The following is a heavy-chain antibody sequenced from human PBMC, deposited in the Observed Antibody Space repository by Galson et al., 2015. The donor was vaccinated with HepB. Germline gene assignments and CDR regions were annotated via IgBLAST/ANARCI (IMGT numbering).Heavy chain of an antibody. D-gene: IGHD2-15*01. CDR2: IRSNGGSP. CDR3: ARGDIEHYGMDV. J-gene: IGHJ6*02. Sequence: SLRLSCAASGFTFSSYAMHWVRQAPGKGLEYVSAIRSNGGSPYSADSVKGRFPLSRYPSHTTLYLPLSSLRAEYTAVSACARGDIEHYGMDVWGQGTTITGSS. V-gene: IGHV3-64D*06. CDR1: GFTFSSYA.